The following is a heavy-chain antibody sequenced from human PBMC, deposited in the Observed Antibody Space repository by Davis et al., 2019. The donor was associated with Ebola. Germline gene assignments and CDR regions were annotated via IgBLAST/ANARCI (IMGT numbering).Heavy chain of an antibody. CDR1: GFTFSSSG. CDR3: AASAGTVGKFDF. D-gene: IGHD1-14*01. J-gene: IGHJ4*02. Sequence: SVKVSCKAFGFTFSSSGMQWVRQARGQHLEWIGGIVVGSGNTNYAQKFRGRLTLTRDMSTSTAYMELSSLRFEDTAVYYCAASAGTVGKFDFWGQGTLVNVSS. CDR2: IVVGSGNT. V-gene: IGHV1-58*02.